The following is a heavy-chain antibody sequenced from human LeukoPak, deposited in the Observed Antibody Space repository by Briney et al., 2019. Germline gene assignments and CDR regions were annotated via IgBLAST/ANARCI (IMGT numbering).Heavy chain of an antibody. D-gene: IGHD5-12*01. CDR3: ASGDDYDYYFDY. J-gene: IGHJ4*02. CDR1: GFTVSSNY. CDR2: IYSGGST. V-gene: IGHV3-66*02. Sequence: GGSLRLPCAASGFTVSSNYMSWVRQAPGKGLEWVSVIYSGGSTYYADSVKGRFTISRDNSKNTLYLQMNSLRAEDTAVYYCASGDDYDYYFDYWGQGTLVTVSS.